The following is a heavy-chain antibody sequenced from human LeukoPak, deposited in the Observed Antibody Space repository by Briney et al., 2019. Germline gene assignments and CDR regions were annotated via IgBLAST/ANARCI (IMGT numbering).Heavy chain of an antibody. V-gene: IGHV1-18*01. J-gene: IGHJ6*03. CDR1: GYTFTSYG. CDR2: ISAYKGNT. Sequence: ASVKVSCKASGYTFTSYGISCVRQAPGQGLEWMGWISAYKGNTNYAQKLQGRVTMTTDTSTSTAYMELRSLRSDDTAVYYCARSGTHYYYYYMDVWGKGTTVTVSS. D-gene: IGHD1-26*01. CDR3: ARSGTHYYYYYMDV.